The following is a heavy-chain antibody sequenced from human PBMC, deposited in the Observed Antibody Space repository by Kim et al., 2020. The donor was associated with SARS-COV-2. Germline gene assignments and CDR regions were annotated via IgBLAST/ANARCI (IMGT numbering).Heavy chain of an antibody. CDR3: AKVDYCGGDCYYFDY. CDR1: GFTFSSYA. D-gene: IGHD2-21*02. J-gene: IGHJ4*02. V-gene: IGHV3-23*01. Sequence: GGSLRLSCAASGFTFSSYAMSWVRQAPGKGLEWVSAISGSGGSTYYADSVKGRFTISRDNSKNTLYLQMNSLRAEDTAVYYCAKVDYCGGDCYYFDYWGQGTLVTVSS. CDR2: ISGSGGST.